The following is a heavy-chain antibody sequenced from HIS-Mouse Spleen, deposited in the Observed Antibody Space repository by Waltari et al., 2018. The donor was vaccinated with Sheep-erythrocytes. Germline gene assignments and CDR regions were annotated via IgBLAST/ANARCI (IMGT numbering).Heavy chain of an antibody. CDR3: AKPVGATTAFDY. V-gene: IGHV3-30*18. CDR2: ISYDGSNK. D-gene: IGHD1-26*01. J-gene: IGHJ4*02. CDR1: GFPFSSYG. Sequence: QVQLVESGGGVVKPGRSLRLSWAAAGFPFSSYGMHWVRQAPGKGLEWVAVISYDGSNKYYTDSVKGRFTISRDNSKNTLYLQMNSLRAEDTAVYYCAKPVGATTAFDYWGQGTLVTVSS.